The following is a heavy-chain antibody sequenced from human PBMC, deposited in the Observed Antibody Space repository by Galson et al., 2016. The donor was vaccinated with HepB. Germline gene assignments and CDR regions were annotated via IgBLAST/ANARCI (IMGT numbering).Heavy chain of an antibody. D-gene: IGHD3-10*01. CDR3: ARDRVWYFDL. CDR1: GDSISDYY. V-gene: IGHV4-59*01. CDR2: IYYTGST. Sequence: ATLSLSCTVSGDSISDYYWSWIRQPPGKGLEWIGYIYYTGSTNYNPSLKSRVTISVDTSKNQFSLKLSSVTAADTAVYFCARDRVWYFDLWGRGTLVTVSS. J-gene: IGHJ2*01.